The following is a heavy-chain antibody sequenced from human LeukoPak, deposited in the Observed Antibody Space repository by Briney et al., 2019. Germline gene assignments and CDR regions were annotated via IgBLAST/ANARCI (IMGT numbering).Heavy chain of an antibody. CDR1: GGSFSGYY. V-gene: IGHV4-34*01. J-gene: IGHJ6*03. Sequence: SETLSLTCAVYGGSFSGYYWSWIRQPPGKGLEWIGEINHSGSTNYNPPLKSRVTISVDTSKNQFSLKLSSVTAADTAVYYCARSGTYYDILTGYYSGRGGYYMDVWGKGTTVTVSS. CDR2: INHSGST. D-gene: IGHD3-9*01. CDR3: ARSGTYYDILTGYYSGRGGYYMDV.